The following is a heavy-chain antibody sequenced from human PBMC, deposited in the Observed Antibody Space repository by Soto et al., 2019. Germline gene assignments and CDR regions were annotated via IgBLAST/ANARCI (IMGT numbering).Heavy chain of an antibody. CDR1: GGSFSGYY. D-gene: IGHD2-15*01. J-gene: IGHJ4*02. V-gene: IGHV4-34*01. CDR3: ARWVVAATRRGGDFDY. CDR2: INHSGST. Sequence: SETLSLTCAVYGGSFSGYYWSWIRQPPGKGLEWIGEINHSGSTNYNPSLKSRVTISVDTSKNQFSLKLSSVTAADTAVYYCARWVVAATRRGGDFDYWGQGTLVTVSS.